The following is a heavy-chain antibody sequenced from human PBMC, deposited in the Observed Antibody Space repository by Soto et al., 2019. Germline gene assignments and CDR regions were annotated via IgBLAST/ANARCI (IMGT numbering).Heavy chain of an antibody. V-gene: IGHV3-7*03. CDR1: GFTFNDYW. J-gene: IGHJ6*02. CDR2: IKQDGSEK. Sequence: GGSLRLSCAASGFTFNDYWMSWVRQAPGKGLEWVADIKQDGSEKYYVDSVKGRFTISRDNAKNSLHLQMNSLRAEDTAVYYCGRYCRGGSCYAYYYYYGMDVWGQGTTVTVSS. CDR3: GRYCRGGSCYAYYYYYGMDV. D-gene: IGHD2-15*01.